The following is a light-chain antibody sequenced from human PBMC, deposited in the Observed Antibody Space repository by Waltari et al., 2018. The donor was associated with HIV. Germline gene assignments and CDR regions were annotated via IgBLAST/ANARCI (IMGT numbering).Light chain of an antibody. CDR1: QDINSKY. CDR2: GAS. CDR3: QQYGSRT. Sequence: EIVLTQSPGSLSLSPGERATLSCRASQDINSKYLAWYQQKTGQPPRILIYGASTRATGVPGRFSGSGSGTDFTLTISRLEPEDFAVYFCQQYGSRTFGPGSKVDIK. V-gene: IGKV3-20*01. J-gene: IGKJ3*01.